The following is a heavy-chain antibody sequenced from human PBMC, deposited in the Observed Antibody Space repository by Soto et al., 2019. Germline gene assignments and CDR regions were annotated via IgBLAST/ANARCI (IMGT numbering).Heavy chain of an antibody. CDR2: IYSGGAT. D-gene: IGHD3-10*01. CDR3: ARERSIRVGEFPPNTFDV. J-gene: IGHJ3*01. V-gene: IGHV3-53*01. Sequence: EVQLVESGGGLIQPGGSLRLACAASGFTVSDNYMNWVRQAPGKGLEWVSVIYSGGATKYADSVRGRFTISRDNAKNTVYLQINSLIAGVTAVYYCARERSIRVGEFPPNTFDVWSPGAMVTVSS. CDR1: GFTVSDNY.